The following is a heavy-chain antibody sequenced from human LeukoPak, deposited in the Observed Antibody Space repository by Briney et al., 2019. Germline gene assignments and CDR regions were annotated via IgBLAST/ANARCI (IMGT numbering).Heavy chain of an antibody. CDR2: IIPIFGTP. V-gene: IGHV1-69*05. J-gene: IGHJ6*03. CDR1: GGPFNTNA. CDR3: ASANSGSPAFSYMDV. Sequence: GSSVTVSCKASGGPFNTNAFSWVRQAPGQGLEWMGGIIPIFGTPTYAQKFQGRVTITTDKSTSTAYMELSSLRSEDTAIYFCASANSGSPAFSYMDVWGKGTTVTVSS. D-gene: IGHD3-10*01.